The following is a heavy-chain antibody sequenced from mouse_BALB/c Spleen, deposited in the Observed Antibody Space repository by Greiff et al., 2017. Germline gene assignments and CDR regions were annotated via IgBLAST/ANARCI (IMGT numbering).Heavy chain of an antibody. V-gene: IGHV2-9*02. D-gene: IGHD2-2*01. J-gene: IGHJ4*01. CDR3: ARAYGYSYAMDY. Sequence: VQLKESGPGLVAPSQSLSITCTVSGFSLTSYGVHWVRQPPGKGLEWLGVIWAGGSTNYNSALMSRLSISKDNSKSQVFLKMNCLQTDDTAMYYCARAYGYSYAMDYWGQGTSVTVSS. CDR1: GFSLTSYG. CDR2: IWAGGST.